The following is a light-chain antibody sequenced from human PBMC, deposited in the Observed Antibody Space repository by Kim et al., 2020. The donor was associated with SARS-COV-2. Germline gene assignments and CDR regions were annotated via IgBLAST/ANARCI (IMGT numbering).Light chain of an antibody. CDR3: LTWGPGIRV. CDR2: VDSDGSH. J-gene: IGLJ2*01. Sequence: SVKPTCTLSIEYKTYAIAWHQQLPEKGPRYLMNVDSDGSHTRGDGIPDRFSGSSSGAERYLTISSLQPEDEADYYCLTWGPGIRVFGGGTQLTVL. V-gene: IGLV4-69*01. CDR1: IEYKTYA.